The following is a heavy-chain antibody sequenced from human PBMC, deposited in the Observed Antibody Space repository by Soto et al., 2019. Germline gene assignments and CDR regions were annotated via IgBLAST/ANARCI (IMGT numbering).Heavy chain of an antibody. CDR3: ARGSRSNGMDV. CDR2: IYSGGST. CDR1: GFTVSSNY. V-gene: IGHV3-53*01. J-gene: IGHJ6*02. Sequence: GGSLRLSCAASGFTVSSNYMSWVRQAPGKGLEWISVIYSGGSTYYADSVKGRFTISRDNSKNTLYLQMNSLRAEDTAVYYCARGSRSNGMDVWGQGTTVTVSS.